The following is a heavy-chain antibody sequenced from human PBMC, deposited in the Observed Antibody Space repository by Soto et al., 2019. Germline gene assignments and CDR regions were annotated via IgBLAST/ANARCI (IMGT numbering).Heavy chain of an antibody. CDR1: GYTFTSYA. CDR2: INAGNGNT. J-gene: IGHJ3*02. CDR3: ASWGCSSTSCYRSWAFDI. Sequence: ASVKVSCKASGYTFTSYAMQWVRQAPGQRLEWMGWINAGNGNTKYSQKFQGRVTITRDTSASTAYMELSSLRSEDTAVYYCASWGCSSTSCYRSWAFDIWGQGTMVTVSS. D-gene: IGHD2-2*01. V-gene: IGHV1-3*01.